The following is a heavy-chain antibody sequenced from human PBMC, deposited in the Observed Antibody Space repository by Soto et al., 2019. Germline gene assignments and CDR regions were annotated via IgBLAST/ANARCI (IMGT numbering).Heavy chain of an antibody. J-gene: IGHJ4*02. D-gene: IGHD3-10*01. CDR3: ARDGYDGSGSPYPAY. CDR2: IYYLGST. CDR1: GGSMSEYF. Sequence: TLSLTCSVSGGSMSEYFWSWIRQSPGKGLEWIGYIYYLGSTDYNPSLKSRVTISVDTSKRQFSLRLTSVTAADTAVYYCARDGYDGSGSPYPAYWGPGTQVTVSS. V-gene: IGHV4-59*01.